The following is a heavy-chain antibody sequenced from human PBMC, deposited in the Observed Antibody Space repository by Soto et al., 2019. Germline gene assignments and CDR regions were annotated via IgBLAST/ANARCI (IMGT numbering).Heavy chain of an antibody. CDR3: ARATGADKEDY. CDR1: GFTFSSYW. CDR2: IKEDGSER. J-gene: IGHJ4*02. V-gene: IGHV3-7*04. D-gene: IGHD3-10*01. Sequence: EVQLVESGGGLVQPGGSLRLSCAASGFTFSSYWMSWVRQAPGKGLEWVANIKEDGSERYYVDSVKGRFTISRDNAKNSLYLQMNILRDEDTAVYYCARATGADKEDYWGQGTLVTVSS.